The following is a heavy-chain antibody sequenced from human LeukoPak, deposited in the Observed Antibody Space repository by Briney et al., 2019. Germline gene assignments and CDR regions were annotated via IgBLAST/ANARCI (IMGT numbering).Heavy chain of an antibody. J-gene: IGHJ6*03. CDR1: GFTLSSYW. CDR3: AREDYSDYYMDV. D-gene: IGHD4-11*01. Sequence: PGGSLRLSCAAYGFTLSSYWMHWVRQAPGKGLVWVSRINSDGSSTTYADSVKGRITISRDNAKNTLYLQMNSLRAEDTAVYYYAREDYSDYYMDVWGKGTTVTVSS. V-gene: IGHV3-74*01. CDR2: INSDGSST.